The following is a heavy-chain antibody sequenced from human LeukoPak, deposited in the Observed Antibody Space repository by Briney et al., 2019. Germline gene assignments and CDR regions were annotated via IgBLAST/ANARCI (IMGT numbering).Heavy chain of an antibody. CDR1: GGSISSYY. J-gene: IGHJ5*02. CDR2: IYYSGST. CDR3: ARQDFWSGYYGGWFDP. Sequence: SETLSLTCTVSGGSISSYYWSWIRQPPGKGLEWIGYIYYSGSTNYNPSLKSRVTISVDTSKNQFSLKLSSVTAADTAVYYCARQDFWSGYYGGWFDPWGQGTLVTVSS. D-gene: IGHD3-3*01. V-gene: IGHV4-59*08.